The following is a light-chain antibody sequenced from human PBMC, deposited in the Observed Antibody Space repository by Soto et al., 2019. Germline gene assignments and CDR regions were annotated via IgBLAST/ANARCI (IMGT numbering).Light chain of an antibody. V-gene: IGKV3-11*01. Sequence: EIVLTQSPATLSLSPGERATLSCRASQSVSSYLAWYQQKPGQAPRLLIYDASNRATGIPARFSGSGSGTDFTLTIRSLEPEDFAVYYCQQRRTFGQGTKVDNK. CDR3: QQRRT. CDR1: QSVSSY. CDR2: DAS. J-gene: IGKJ1*01.